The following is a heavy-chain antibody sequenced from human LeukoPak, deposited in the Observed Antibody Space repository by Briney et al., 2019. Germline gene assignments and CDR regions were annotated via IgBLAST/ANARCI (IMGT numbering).Heavy chain of an antibody. D-gene: IGHD3-3*01. J-gene: IGHJ4*02. Sequence: SVKVSCKASGGTFSSYAISWVRQAPGQGLEWMGGIIPIFGTANYAQKFQGRVTITADESTSTAYMELSSLRSEDTAVYFCARVGDFWSGYYRPFDYWGQGTLVTVSS. CDR3: ARVGDFWSGYYRPFDY. V-gene: IGHV1-69*13. CDR2: IIPIFGTA. CDR1: GGTFSSYA.